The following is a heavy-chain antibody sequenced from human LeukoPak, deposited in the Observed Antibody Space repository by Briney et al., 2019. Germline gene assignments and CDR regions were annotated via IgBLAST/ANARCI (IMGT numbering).Heavy chain of an antibody. Sequence: PSETLSLTCTVSGGSISSSTSYWGWIRQPPGKGLEWIGSIYYSGSTYYNPSLKSRVTISVDTSKNQFSLKLSSVTAADTAVYYCAIDRYCSSTSCLNFDYWGQGTLVTVSS. CDR3: AIDRYCSSTSCLNFDY. CDR2: IYYSGST. D-gene: IGHD2-2*01. CDR1: GGSISSSTSY. V-gene: IGHV4-39*01. J-gene: IGHJ4*02.